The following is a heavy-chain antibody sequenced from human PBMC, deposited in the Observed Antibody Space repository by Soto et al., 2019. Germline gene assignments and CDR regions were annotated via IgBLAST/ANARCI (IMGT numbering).Heavy chain of an antibody. V-gene: IGHV3-74*01. D-gene: IGHD2-2*01. J-gene: IGHJ4*02. Sequence: GGSLGLSCAASGFAFSRFAMSWVRQAPGRGLVWVSRINMDGSSTNYADSVKGRFTISRDNAKNTLYLQMNSLRVDDTAVYYFARGPRGLYHNDYWGQGALVTVSS. CDR2: INMDGSST. CDR3: ARGPRGLYHNDY. CDR1: GFAFSRFA.